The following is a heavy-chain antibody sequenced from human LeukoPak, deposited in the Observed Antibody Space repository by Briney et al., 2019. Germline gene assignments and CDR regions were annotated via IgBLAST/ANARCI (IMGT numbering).Heavy chain of an antibody. D-gene: IGHD1-26*01. Sequence: GGSLRLSCAASGFTFSSYAMHWVRQAPGKGLEWVAVISYDGSNKYYADSVKGRFTISRDNSKNTLYLQTNSLRAEDTAVYYCARDSGSYSTLDYWGQGTLVTVSS. CDR2: ISYDGSNK. CDR3: ARDSGSYSTLDY. CDR1: GFTFSSYA. J-gene: IGHJ4*02. V-gene: IGHV3-30-3*01.